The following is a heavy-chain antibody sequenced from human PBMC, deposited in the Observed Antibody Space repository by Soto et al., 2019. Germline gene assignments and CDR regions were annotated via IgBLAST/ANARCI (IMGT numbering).Heavy chain of an antibody. CDR3: ARPKEYCSSTSCYPYYYGRDV. J-gene: IGHJ6*04. D-gene: IGHD2-2*01. V-gene: IGHV4-59*01. CDR2: IYYSGST. CDR1: GGSISSYY. Sequence: SETLSLTCTVSGGSISSYYWSWIRQPPGKGLEWIGYIYYSGSTNYNPSLKSRVTISVDTSKNQFSLKLSSVTAADTAVYYCARPKEYCSSTSCYPYYYGRDVGAKGPTVTVSS.